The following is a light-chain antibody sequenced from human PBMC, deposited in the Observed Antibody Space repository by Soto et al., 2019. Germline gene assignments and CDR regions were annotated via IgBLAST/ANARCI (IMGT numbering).Light chain of an antibody. Sequence: DIQMTQSPSTLSASVGDRVTITCRASQSINTYLNWYQQKAGKAPKLLIYGASILQSGVPSRFSGGGSGTDFTLTISSLQPEDFATYSCQQSYGTFYTFGQGTKLEIK. V-gene: IGKV1-39*01. CDR3: QQSYGTFYT. CDR1: QSINTY. CDR2: GAS. J-gene: IGKJ2*01.